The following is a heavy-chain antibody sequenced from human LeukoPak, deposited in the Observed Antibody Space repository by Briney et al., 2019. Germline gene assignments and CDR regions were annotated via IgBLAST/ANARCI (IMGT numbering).Heavy chain of an antibody. Sequence: ASVKVSCKASGYRFTGHYIHWVRQAPGQGLEWMGWINPDSGDTNHARTFQGRVTMTRDTSIRTVYLELSSLTSDDTAVYCCARDPVRGYYYGLEYYFDYWGQGTLVTVSS. D-gene: IGHD3-22*01. CDR1: GYRFTGHY. CDR2: INPDSGDT. J-gene: IGHJ4*02. V-gene: IGHV1-2*02. CDR3: ARDPVRGYYYGLEYYFDY.